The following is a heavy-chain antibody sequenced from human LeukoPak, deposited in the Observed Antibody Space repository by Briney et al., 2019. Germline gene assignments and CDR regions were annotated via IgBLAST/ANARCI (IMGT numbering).Heavy chain of an antibody. D-gene: IGHD3-22*01. V-gene: IGHV4-34*01. CDR1: GGSFSGYY. CDR3: AIHLRPPYYYDSSGYYDAFDI. J-gene: IGHJ3*02. CDR2: INHSGST. Sequence: PSETLSLTCAVYGGSFSGYYWSWIRQPPGKGLEWIGEINHSGSTNYNPSLKSRVTISVDTSKNQFSLKLSSVTAADTAVYYCAIHLRPPYYYDSSGYYDAFDIWGQGAMVTVSS.